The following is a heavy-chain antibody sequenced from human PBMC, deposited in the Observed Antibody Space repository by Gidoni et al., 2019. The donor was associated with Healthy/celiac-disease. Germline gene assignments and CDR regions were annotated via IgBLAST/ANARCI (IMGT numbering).Heavy chain of an antibody. J-gene: IGHJ4*02. Sequence: EQLEQAGAEVKQPGSSVNVSCKSAGCSCSSNSFCWVRRAPGQGLEWMGVIIPIFGTANYAQQFHGRGMIISDESTNNAYTELISLRSEETAVYYCAGDWQEYSSGYEGGDYWGQGTLVTVSS. V-gene: IGHV1-69*01. CDR3: AGDWQEYSSGYEGGDY. CDR2: IIPIFGTA. D-gene: IGHD3-10*01. CDR1: GCSCSSNS.